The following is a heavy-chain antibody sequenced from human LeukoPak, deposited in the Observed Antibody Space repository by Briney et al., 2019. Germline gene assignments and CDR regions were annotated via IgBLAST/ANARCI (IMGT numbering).Heavy chain of an antibody. CDR3: AKDTSDYVWGSYRHAFDI. CDR1: GFTFSSYA. Sequence: GGSLRLSCAASGFTFSSYAMSWVRQAPGKGLEWVSAISGAGGSTYYADSVKGRFTISRDNSKNTLYLQMNSLRAEDTAIYYCAKDTSDYVWGSYRHAFDIWGQGTMVTVSS. CDR2: ISGAGGST. J-gene: IGHJ3*02. D-gene: IGHD3-16*02. V-gene: IGHV3-23*01.